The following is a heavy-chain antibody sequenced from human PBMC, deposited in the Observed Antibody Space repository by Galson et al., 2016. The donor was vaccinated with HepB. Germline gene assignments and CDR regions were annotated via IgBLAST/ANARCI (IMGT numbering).Heavy chain of an antibody. D-gene: IGHD3-9*01. CDR3: AKSDYDVLRYSDH. CDR1: GFTFNVYG. CDR2: ISHDGSNS. Sequence: SLRLSCAASGFTFNVYGMHWVRQAPGKGLEWVASISHDGSNSYHVDSVKGRFTISRDNFKSTLYLEMNSLRGEDTAIYYCAKSDYDVLRYSDHWGQGTLVTVSS. V-gene: IGHV3-30*18. J-gene: IGHJ4*02.